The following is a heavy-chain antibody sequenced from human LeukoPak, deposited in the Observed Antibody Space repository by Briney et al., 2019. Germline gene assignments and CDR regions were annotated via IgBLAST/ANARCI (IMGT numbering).Heavy chain of an antibody. D-gene: IGHD3-22*01. J-gene: IGHJ4*02. CDR3: VRPDSSGYNYVD. V-gene: IGHV4-39*07. Sequence: SETLSLTCTVSGGSISSSNYYWGWIRQPPGKGLEWIGSIYHSGSTYYNPSLKSRVTISVDTSKTQFSLKLSSVTAADTAVYYCVRPDSSGYNYVDWGQGTLVTVSS. CDR2: IYHSGST. CDR1: GGSISSSNYY.